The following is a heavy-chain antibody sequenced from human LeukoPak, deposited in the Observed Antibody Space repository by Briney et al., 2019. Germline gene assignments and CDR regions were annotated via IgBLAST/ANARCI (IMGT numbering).Heavy chain of an antibody. D-gene: IGHD3-10*01. CDR2: ISSSSSYI. CDR3: ARDGKADYYGSGNPPRYWYFDL. Sequence: GGSLRLSCAASGFTFSSYTMNWVRQAPGKGLEWVSPISSSSSYIYYADSVKDRFTISRDNAKNSLYLQMNSLRAEDTAVYYCARDGKADYYGSGNPPRYWYFDLWGRGTLVTVSS. V-gene: IGHV3-21*01. CDR1: GFTFSSYT. J-gene: IGHJ2*01.